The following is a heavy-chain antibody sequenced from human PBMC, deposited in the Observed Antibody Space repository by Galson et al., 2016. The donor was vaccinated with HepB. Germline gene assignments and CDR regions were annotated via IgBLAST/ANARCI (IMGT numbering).Heavy chain of an antibody. CDR3: ARGTVGAVDY. CDR2: INPSRGDT. J-gene: IGHJ4*02. V-gene: IGHV1-2*06. CDR1: GYIFTHYY. Sequence: SVKVYCKASGYIFTHYYIHWVRQAPGQGLEWMGRINPSRGDTIYAQNFRGRVTMTRDMSISTAYLDLTSDDTAVYFCARGTVGAVDYWGQGTLVTVSS. D-gene: IGHD1-26*01.